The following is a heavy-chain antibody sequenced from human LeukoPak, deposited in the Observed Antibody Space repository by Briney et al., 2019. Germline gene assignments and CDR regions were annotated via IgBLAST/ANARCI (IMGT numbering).Heavy chain of an antibody. CDR2: IYYSGST. CDR1: GGSISTDY. J-gene: IGHJ6*03. Sequence: PSETLSLTCTVSGGSISTDYWSWIRQPPGKGLEWIGYIYYSGSTHCNPSLKSRVTISLDTSKNQFSLKLSSVTAADTAVYYCARDRGCSSTSCYRGGNYYYYYMDVWGKGTTVTVSS. CDR3: ARDRGCSSTSCYRGGNYYYYYMDV. V-gene: IGHV4-59*12. D-gene: IGHD2-2*01.